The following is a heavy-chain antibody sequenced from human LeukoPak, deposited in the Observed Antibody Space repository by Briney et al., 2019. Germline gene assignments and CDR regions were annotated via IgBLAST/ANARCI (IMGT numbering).Heavy chain of an antibody. CDR1: GGSFSSYY. D-gene: IGHD3-16*02. Sequence: SETLSLTCTVSGGSFSSYYWSWIRQPPGKGLEWIGYIYYRGSTDYNPSLKSRVTISVDASKNQFSLNLSSVTAADTAVYYCARAVITFGGVVAKGFDCWGQGTLVTVSS. J-gene: IGHJ4*02. CDR3: ARAVITFGGVVAKGFDC. V-gene: IGHV4-59*01. CDR2: IYYRGST.